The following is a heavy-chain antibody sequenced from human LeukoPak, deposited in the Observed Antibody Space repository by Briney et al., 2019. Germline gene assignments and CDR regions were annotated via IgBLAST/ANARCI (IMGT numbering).Heavy chain of an antibody. CDR2: ISHGGTT. V-gene: IGHV4-4*02. CDR1: GGSLDITNY. Sequence: NPSETLSLTCGVSGGSLDITNYWSWVRQAPGKGLEWIGEISHGGTTNYNPSLRSRVTMSVDTSKNQFSLKLNSVTAADTAVYYCAQETYTGWNWGQGTLVTVSS. CDR3: AQETYTGWN. D-gene: IGHD1-14*01. J-gene: IGHJ4*02.